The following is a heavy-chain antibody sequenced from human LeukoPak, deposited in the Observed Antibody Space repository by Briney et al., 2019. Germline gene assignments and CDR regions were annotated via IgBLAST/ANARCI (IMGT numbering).Heavy chain of an antibody. Sequence: ASVKVSCKVSGYTLTELSMHWVRQAPGKGLEWMGGFDPEDGETIYAQKFQGRVTMTEDTSTDTAYMELSSLRSEDTAVYYCATGPYDYVWGSYRYTGWGQGTLVTVSS. J-gene: IGHJ4*02. CDR1: GYTLTELS. V-gene: IGHV1-24*01. CDR3: ATGPYDYVWGSYRYTG. D-gene: IGHD3-16*02. CDR2: FDPEDGET.